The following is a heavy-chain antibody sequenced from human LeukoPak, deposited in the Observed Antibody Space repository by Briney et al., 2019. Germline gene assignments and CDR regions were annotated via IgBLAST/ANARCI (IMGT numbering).Heavy chain of an antibody. D-gene: IGHD3-10*01. J-gene: IGHJ4*02. V-gene: IGHV1-69*13. Sequence: ASVKVSCKASGGTFSSYAISWVRQAPGQGLEWMGGIIPIFGTANYAQKFQGGVTITADESTSTAYMELSSLRSEDTAVYYCARGRGYYGSGSYYAYYFDYWGQGTLVTVSS. CDR1: GGTFSSYA. CDR2: IIPIFGTA. CDR3: ARGRGYYGSGSYYAYYFDY.